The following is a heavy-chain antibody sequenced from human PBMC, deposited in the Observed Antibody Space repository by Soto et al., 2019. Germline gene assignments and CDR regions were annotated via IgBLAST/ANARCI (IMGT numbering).Heavy chain of an antibody. CDR3: AREPNYFDY. Sequence: QVQLVQSGAEVKKPGASVKVSCKASGYTFTSYGISWVRQAPGQGLEWMGWISAYNGNTKYAQKLEGRVTMTTDTATSTADMELRSLRSDDTAVYYSAREPNYFDYWGQGTLVTVSS. V-gene: IGHV1-18*01. CDR1: GYTFTSYG. J-gene: IGHJ4*02. CDR2: ISAYNGNT.